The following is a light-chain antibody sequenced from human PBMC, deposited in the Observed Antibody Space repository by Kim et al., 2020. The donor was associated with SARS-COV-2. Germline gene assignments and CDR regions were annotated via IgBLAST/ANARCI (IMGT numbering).Light chain of an antibody. CDR3: CSYGGTVTFDVI. Sequence: QSALTQPASVSGSPGQSITVSCTGTSSNVGNYNFVSWYQQLPGKAPKLLIYQVTKRPSVVSNRFSGSKSGNTASLTISGLQAEDEADYYCCSYGGTVTFDVIFGGGTKVTVL. J-gene: IGLJ2*01. CDR1: SSNVGNYNF. V-gene: IGLV2-23*02. CDR2: QVT.